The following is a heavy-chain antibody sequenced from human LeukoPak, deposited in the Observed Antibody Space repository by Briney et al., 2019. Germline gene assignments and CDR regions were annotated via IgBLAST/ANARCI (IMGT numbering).Heavy chain of an antibody. Sequence: SETLSLTCAVYGGSFSGYYWSWIRQPPGKGLEWIGYIYYSGSTNYNPSLKSRVTISVDMSKNQFSLKLSSVTAADTAVYYCARHSYSSSWYFADAFDIWGQGTMVTVSS. D-gene: IGHD6-13*01. V-gene: IGHV4-59*01. CDR3: ARHSYSSSWYFADAFDI. J-gene: IGHJ3*02. CDR2: IYYSGST. CDR1: GGSFSGYY.